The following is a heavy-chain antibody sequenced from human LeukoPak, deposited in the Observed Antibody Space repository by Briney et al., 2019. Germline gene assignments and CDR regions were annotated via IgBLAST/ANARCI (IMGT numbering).Heavy chain of an antibody. CDR1: GGTFSSYA. D-gene: IGHD6-13*01. CDR2: IIPILGIA. CDR3: ARQDGTLVNAYIDY. J-gene: IGHJ4*02. V-gene: IGHV1-69*04. Sequence: GASVKVSCKASGGTFSSYAISWVRQAPGQGLEWMGRIIPILGIANYAQKFQGRVTITADKSTSTAYMELSSLRSEDTAVYYCARQDGTLVNAYIDYWGQGTLVTVSS.